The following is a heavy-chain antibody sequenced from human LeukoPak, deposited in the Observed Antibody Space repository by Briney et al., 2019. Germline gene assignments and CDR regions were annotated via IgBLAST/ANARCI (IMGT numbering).Heavy chain of an antibody. CDR2: IIGSGGNT. CDR1: GFTFYTYA. J-gene: IGHJ4*02. V-gene: IGHV3-23*01. Sequence: GGSLRLSCAASGFTFYTYAMTWVRQAPGKGLEWVSTIIGSGGNTFYADSVKGRFTISRDNSKNTLYLQMNSLRAEDTAVYYCARDGLYVYYDSSGYYFDYWGQGTLVTVSS. CDR3: ARDGLYVYYDSSGYYFDY. D-gene: IGHD3-22*01.